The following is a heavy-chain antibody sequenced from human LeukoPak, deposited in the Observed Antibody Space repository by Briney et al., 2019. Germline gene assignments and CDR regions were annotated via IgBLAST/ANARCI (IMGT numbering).Heavy chain of an antibody. V-gene: IGHV3-23*01. J-gene: IGHJ6*03. CDR1: GFTFTNYG. CDR3: ATSRGGFEDYLEV. Sequence: GGSLRLSCVSSGFTFTNYGMSWVRQAPGKGLEWVSSISVNGDNTYYADSVKGRFTISRDNAKNTVYLQMNSLRVEDTAVYYCATSRGGFEDYLEVWGKGTTVAVSS. D-gene: IGHD3-16*01. CDR2: ISVNGDNT.